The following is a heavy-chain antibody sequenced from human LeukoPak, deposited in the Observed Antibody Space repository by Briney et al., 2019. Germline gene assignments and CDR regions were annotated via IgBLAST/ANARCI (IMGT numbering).Heavy chain of an antibody. D-gene: IGHD1-26*01. Sequence: EAGGSLRLSCAASGFTLGAFAMHWVRQAPGKGLEWVSLIDKDGRKTYYADSVKGRFTISRDNSKNSLYLQMTSLRTEDTALYYCATWAFYHSLDVWGQGATVTVSS. CDR2: IDKDGRKT. CDR1: GFTLGAFA. J-gene: IGHJ6*02. CDR3: ATWAFYHSLDV. V-gene: IGHV3-43*02.